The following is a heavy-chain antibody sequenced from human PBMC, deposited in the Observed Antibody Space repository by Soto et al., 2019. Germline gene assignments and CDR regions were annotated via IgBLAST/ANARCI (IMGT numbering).Heavy chain of an antibody. Sequence: EVQLVESGGGLVQPGGSLRLSCAASGFSFSDYWMHWVRQSPGKGPEWLSRMNSAGRTINYADSVKGRFTISRDNAKKTVYLHMSGLRVEETAVYYCARDREGDGHHKMDVWGQGTTVTVSS. CDR3: ARDREGDGHHKMDV. J-gene: IGHJ6*02. CDR1: GFSFSDYW. D-gene: IGHD3-16*01. V-gene: IGHV3-74*01. CDR2: MNSAGRTI.